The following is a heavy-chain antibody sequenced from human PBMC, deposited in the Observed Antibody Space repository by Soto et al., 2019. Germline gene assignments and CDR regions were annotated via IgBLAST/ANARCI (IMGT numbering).Heavy chain of an antibody. Sequence: GASVKVSCKASGYTFTSYVISWVRQAPGQGLEWMGWISAYNGNTNYAQKLQGRVTMTTDTSTSTAYMELRSLRSDDTAVYYCARVGYYGSGFYGMDVWGQGTTVTVSS. V-gene: IGHV1-18*01. D-gene: IGHD3-10*01. J-gene: IGHJ6*02. CDR2: ISAYNGNT. CDR3: ARVGYYGSGFYGMDV. CDR1: GYTFTSYV.